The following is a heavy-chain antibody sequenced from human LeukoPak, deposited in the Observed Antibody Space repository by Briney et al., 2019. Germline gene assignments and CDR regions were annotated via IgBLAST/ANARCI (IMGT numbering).Heavy chain of an antibody. CDR1: GFTFSSYA. CDR3: ETQNVDF. CDR2: ISDSGGST. Sequence: PGGSLRLSCEASGFTFSSYAMSWVRQAPGQGLEWVSTISDSGGSTYYADSVKGRFTLSRDNSKSTLSLQMNSLRADDTAVYYCETQNVDFWGKGTLVTVSS. V-gene: IGHV3-23*01. J-gene: IGHJ4*02.